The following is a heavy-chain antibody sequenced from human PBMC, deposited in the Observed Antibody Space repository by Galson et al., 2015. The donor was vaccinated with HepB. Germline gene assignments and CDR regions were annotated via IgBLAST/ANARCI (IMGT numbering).Heavy chain of an antibody. Sequence: SVKVSCKASGYTFTSYYMHWVRQAPGQGLEWMGIINPSGGSTSYAQKFQGRVTMTRDTSTSTVYMELRSLRSDDTAVYYCARVTSEALTYYYGSGSPEPPDYWGQGTLVTVSS. CDR2: INPSGGST. CDR3: ARVTSEALTYYYGSGSPEPPDY. CDR1: GYTFTSYY. J-gene: IGHJ4*02. D-gene: IGHD3-10*01. V-gene: IGHV1-46*01.